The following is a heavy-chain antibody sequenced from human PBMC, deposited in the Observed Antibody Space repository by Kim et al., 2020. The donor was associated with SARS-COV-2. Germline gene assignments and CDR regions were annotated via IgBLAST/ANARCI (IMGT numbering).Heavy chain of an antibody. V-gene: IGHV4-34*01. J-gene: IGHJ6*02. D-gene: IGHD3-10*01. CDR1: GGSFSGYY. CDR3: ARVRGVTVLLGYYYYGMDV. CDR2: INHSGST. Sequence: SETLSLTCAVYGGSFSGYYWSWIRQPPGKGLEWIGEINHSGSTNYNPSLKSRVTISVDTSKNQCSLKLSSVTAADTAVYYCARVRGVTVLLGYYYYGMDVWGQGTTVTVSS.